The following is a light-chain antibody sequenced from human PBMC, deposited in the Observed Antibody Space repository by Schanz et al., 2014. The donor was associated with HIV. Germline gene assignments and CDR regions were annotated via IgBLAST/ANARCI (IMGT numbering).Light chain of an antibody. V-gene: IGLV2-14*03. CDR2: DVR. J-gene: IGLJ3*02. CDR1: SXXVXGYNY. CDR3: SSYTTTNTWL. Sequence: QSALTQPASVSGSPGQSVTISCTGTSXXVXGYNYVAWYQQNPGKAPQLLIYDVRNRPSGVSIRFSGSKSGNTASLTISGLQAEDEADYYCSSYTTTNTWLFGGGTKPTVL.